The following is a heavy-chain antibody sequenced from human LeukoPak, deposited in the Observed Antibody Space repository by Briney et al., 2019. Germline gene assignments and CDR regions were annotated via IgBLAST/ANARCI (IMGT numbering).Heavy chain of an antibody. CDR1: GGSISSSRYY. CDR3: ARRDGGLLDY. Sequence: PSETLSLTCAVSGGSISSSRYYWGWIRQPPGKGLEWIGSIFYTGSSYYNPSLRSRVTMSVDTSKNQFSLKLSSVTAADTAVYYCARRDGGLLDYWGQGTLVTVSS. D-gene: IGHD2-21*01. J-gene: IGHJ4*02. CDR2: IFYTGSS. V-gene: IGHV4-39*01.